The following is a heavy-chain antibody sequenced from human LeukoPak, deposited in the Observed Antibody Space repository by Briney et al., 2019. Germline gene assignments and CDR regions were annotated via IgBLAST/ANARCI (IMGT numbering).Heavy chain of an antibody. J-gene: IGHJ5*02. V-gene: IGHV3-48*04. Sequence: GGSLRLSCAASGFTFSSYSMNWVRQAPGKGLEWVSYISSSSSTIYYADSVKGRFTISRDNAKNSLYLQMNSLRAEDTAVYYCARARAPMVANWFDPWGQGTLVTVSS. D-gene: IGHD2-8*01. CDR1: GFTFSSYS. CDR2: ISSSSSTI. CDR3: ARARAPMVANWFDP.